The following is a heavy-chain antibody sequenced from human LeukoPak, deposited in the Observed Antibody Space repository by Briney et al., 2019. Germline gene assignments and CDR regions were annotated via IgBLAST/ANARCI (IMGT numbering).Heavy chain of an antibody. CDR2: IYSGGST. J-gene: IGHJ6*02. V-gene: IGHV3-53*05. D-gene: IGHD3-22*01. Sequence: HPGGSLRLSCAASGFTVSSFYMSWVRQAPGKGLEWVSVIYSGGSTYYADSVKGRFIISRDNSKNTLYLQMNSLRAEDTAVYYCAKNPYDGYYYYGMDVWGQGTTVTVSS. CDR1: GFTVSSFY. CDR3: AKNPYDGYYYYGMDV.